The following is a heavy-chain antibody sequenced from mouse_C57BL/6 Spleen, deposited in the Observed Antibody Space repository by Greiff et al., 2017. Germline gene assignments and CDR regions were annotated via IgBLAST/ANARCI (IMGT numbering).Heavy chain of an antibody. CDR1: GYTFTSYW. Sequence: QVQLQQPGAELVKPGASVKLSCKASGYTFTSYWMHWVKQRPGQGLEWIGMIHPNSGSTNYNEKFKSKATLTVDKSSSTAYMQLSSLTSEDSAVYYCARGTQLGLEDYAMGYWGQGTTVTVSS. J-gene: IGHJ4*01. CDR2: IHPNSGST. CDR3: ARGTQLGLEDYAMGY. V-gene: IGHV1-64*01. D-gene: IGHD4-1*02.